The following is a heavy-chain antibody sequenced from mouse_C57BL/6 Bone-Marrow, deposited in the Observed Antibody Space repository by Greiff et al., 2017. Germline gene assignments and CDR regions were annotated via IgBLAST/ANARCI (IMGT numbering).Heavy chain of an antibody. CDR2: IDPENGDT. V-gene: IGHV14-4*01. CDR1: GFNIQDDY. D-gene: IGHD1-1*01. CDR3: TAKFLYYSGPY. J-gene: IGHJ2*01. Sequence: EVQLVESGAELVRPGASVKLSCTASGFNIQDDYMHWVKQRPEQGLEWIGWIDPENGDTEYASKFQGKATITADTSSNTAYLQLSSLTSEDTAVYYCTAKFLYYSGPYWGQGTTLTVSS.